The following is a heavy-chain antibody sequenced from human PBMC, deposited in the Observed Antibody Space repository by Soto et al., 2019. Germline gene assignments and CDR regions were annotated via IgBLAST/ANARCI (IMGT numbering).Heavy chain of an antibody. Sequence: ASVKVSCKASGYTFTSYAMHWVRQAPGQRLEWMGWINAGNGNTKYSQKFQGRVTITRDTSASTAYMELSSLRSEDTAVYYCAREVVPAAMPFYFDYWGQGTLVTVSS. CDR1: GYTFTSYA. CDR2: INAGNGNT. CDR3: AREVVPAAMPFYFDY. D-gene: IGHD2-2*01. V-gene: IGHV1-3*01. J-gene: IGHJ4*02.